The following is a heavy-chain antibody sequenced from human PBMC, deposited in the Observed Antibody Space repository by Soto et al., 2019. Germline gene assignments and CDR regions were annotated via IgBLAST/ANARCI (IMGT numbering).Heavy chain of an antibody. D-gene: IGHD6-13*01. CDR1: GGPISSYH. CDR2: IYYSGST. CDR3: ASSSWYSGMDV. Sequence: SETLALTGTVSGGPISSYHWSWIRQPPGKGLEWIGYIYYSGSTDYNPALKSRVTISVDTSNKQFSPKLSSVTAADTAVSYCASSSWYSGMDVWRQGTTVTVPS. V-gene: IGHV4-59*01. J-gene: IGHJ6*02.